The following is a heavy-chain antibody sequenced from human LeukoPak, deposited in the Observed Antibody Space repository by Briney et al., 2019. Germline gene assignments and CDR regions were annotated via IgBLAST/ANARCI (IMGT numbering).Heavy chain of an antibody. CDR2: IYYSGST. CDR3: ARPSTYYYDSSGHGAFDI. J-gene: IGHJ3*02. Sequence: SETLSLTCTVSGGSITNYYWSWIRQPPGKGLEWIGYIYYSGSTNYNPSLKSRVTISVDTSKNQFSLKLSSVTAADTAVYYCARPSTYYYDSSGHGAFDIWGQGTMVTVSS. CDR1: GGSITNYY. V-gene: IGHV4-59*08. D-gene: IGHD3-22*01.